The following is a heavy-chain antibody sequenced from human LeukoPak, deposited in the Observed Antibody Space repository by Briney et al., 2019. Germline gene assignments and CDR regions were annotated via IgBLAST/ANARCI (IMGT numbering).Heavy chain of an antibody. CDR1: GFTFSSYA. V-gene: IGHV3-23*01. CDR2: ISGSGGST. CDR3: AKGSASYSSSSFDY. D-gene: IGHD6-13*01. Sequence: PGGSLRLSCAASGFTFSSYAMSWVRQAPGKGPEWVSAISGSGGSTYYADSVKGRFTISRDNSKNTLYLQMNSLRAEDTAVYYCAKGSASYSSSSFDYWGQGTLVTVSS. J-gene: IGHJ4*02.